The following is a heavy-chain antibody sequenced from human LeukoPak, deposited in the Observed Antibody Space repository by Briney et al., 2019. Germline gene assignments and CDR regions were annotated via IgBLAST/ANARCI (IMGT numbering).Heavy chain of an antibody. J-gene: IGHJ5*02. V-gene: IGHV4-59*01. CDR1: GGSISSYY. Sequence: SETLSLTCTVSGGSISSYYWSWIRQPPGKGLEWIGYIYYSGSTNYNPSLKSRVTISIDTSKNQFSLKLSSVTAADTAVYYCARQYSSSLNWFDPWGQGTLVTVSS. CDR3: ARQYSSSLNWFDP. CDR2: IYYSGST. D-gene: IGHD6-13*01.